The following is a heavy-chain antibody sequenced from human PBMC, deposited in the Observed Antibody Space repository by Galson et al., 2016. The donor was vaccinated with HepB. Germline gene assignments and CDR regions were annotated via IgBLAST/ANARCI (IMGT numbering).Heavy chain of an antibody. D-gene: IGHD3-16*01. Sequence: QSGAEVKKPGESLKISCKASGYSFRTSWIAWVRQMPGKGLEWMGIIYPDDSDTRYSPSFQGQVTISADKSISTAFLQWSSLKASDTAIYYWAREAGDFDYWGQGTLVTVSS. CDR1: GYSFRTSW. CDR2: IYPDDSDT. CDR3: AREAGDFDY. J-gene: IGHJ4*02. V-gene: IGHV5-51*03.